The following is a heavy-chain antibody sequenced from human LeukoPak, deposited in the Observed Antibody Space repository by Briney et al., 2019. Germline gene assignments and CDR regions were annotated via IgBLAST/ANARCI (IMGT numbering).Heavy chain of an antibody. Sequence: SVKVSCKASGGTFSSYAISWVRQAPGQGLEWMGGIIPILGTANYAQKFQGRVTITADESTSTAYMELSSLRSEDTAVYYCARGLRGYYDSSGYYGSWFDRWGQGTLVTVSS. CDR3: ARGLRGYYDSSGYYGSWFDR. CDR1: GGTFSSYA. J-gene: IGHJ5*02. D-gene: IGHD3-22*01. V-gene: IGHV1-69*01. CDR2: IIPILGTA.